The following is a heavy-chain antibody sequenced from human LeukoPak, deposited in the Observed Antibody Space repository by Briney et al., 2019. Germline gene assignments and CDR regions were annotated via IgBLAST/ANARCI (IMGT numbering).Heavy chain of an antibody. CDR2: INSVGSST. V-gene: IGHV3-74*01. D-gene: IGHD1-26*01. CDR1: GFTFSSYW. Sequence: GGSLRLSCAASGFTFSSYWMHWVRQAPGKGLVWVSRINSVGSSTSYADSVKGRFTISRDNAKNTLYLQMNSLRAEDTAVYYCASLLRGAHFDYWGQGTLVTVSS. CDR3: ASLLRGAHFDY. J-gene: IGHJ4*02.